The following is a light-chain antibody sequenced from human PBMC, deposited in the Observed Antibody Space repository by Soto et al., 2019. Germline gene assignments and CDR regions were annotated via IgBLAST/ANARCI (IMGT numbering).Light chain of an antibody. Sequence: AIRMTQSPSSLSASTGDTVTITCRASQSITTYLNWYQQKPGTAPKLLIYKATTLQSGVPSRFSGSGSGTEFTLAISSLEPDDFATYYCQEYETFSPWTFGQGTKVDIK. V-gene: IGKV1-8*01. CDR2: KAT. J-gene: IGKJ1*01. CDR1: QSITTY. CDR3: QEYETFSPWT.